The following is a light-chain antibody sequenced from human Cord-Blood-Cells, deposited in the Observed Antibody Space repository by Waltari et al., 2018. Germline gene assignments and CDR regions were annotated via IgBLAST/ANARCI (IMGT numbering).Light chain of an antibody. J-gene: IGKJ1*01. V-gene: IGKV3-15*01. Sequence: EIVMTQSPATLSVSPGERATLSCRASQSVSSNLAWYQQKPGQATRLLIYGASTRATGIPARFSGSGAGKEFTLTISSLQSEDFAVYYWQQYNNWPRTFGQGTKVEIK. CDR1: QSVSSN. CDR2: GAS. CDR3: QQYNNWPRT.